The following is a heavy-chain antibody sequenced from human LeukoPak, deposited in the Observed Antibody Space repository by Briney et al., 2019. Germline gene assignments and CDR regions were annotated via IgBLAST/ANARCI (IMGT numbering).Heavy chain of an antibody. J-gene: IGHJ4*02. Sequence: GGSLRLSCAASGFTFSNAWMSWVRQAPGKGLEWVGRIKSKTDGGTTDYAAPVKGRFTISRDNSKNTLYLQMNSLRAEDTAVYYCAKDRIAAHQRLDYWGQGTLVTVSS. CDR2: IKSKTDGGTT. V-gene: IGHV3-15*01. D-gene: IGHD6-6*01. CDR3: AKDRIAAHQRLDY. CDR1: GFTFSNAW.